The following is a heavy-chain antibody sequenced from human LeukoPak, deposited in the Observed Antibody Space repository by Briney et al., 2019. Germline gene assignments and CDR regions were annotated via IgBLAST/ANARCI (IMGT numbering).Heavy chain of an antibody. J-gene: IGHJ2*01. D-gene: IGHD4-17*01. V-gene: IGHV4-59*08. CDR1: GGSIRSYY. Sequence: SETLSLTCTVSGGSIRSYYWNWIRQPPGKGLEWIGYIYYSGSTNYNPSLKSRVIISVDTSKNQFSLKLSSVTAADTAVYYCASLNLPTYDFADYGAGGYFDIWGRGTLVTVSS. CDR2: IYYSGST. CDR3: ASLNLPTYDFADYGAGGYFDI.